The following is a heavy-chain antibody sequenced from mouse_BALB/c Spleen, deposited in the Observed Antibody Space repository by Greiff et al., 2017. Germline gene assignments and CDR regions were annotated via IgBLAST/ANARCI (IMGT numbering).Heavy chain of an antibody. CDR2: ISYDGSN. CDR1: GYSITSGYY. J-gene: IGHJ2*01. V-gene: IGHV3-6*02. D-gene: IGHD2-3*01. CDR3: ARDGDDGYPDY. Sequence: EVQLQESGPGLVKPSQSLSLTCSVTGYSITSGYYWNWIRQFPGNKLEWMGYISYDGSNNYNPSLKNRISITRDTSKNQFFLKLNSVTTEDTATYYCARDGDDGYPDYWGQGTTLTVSS.